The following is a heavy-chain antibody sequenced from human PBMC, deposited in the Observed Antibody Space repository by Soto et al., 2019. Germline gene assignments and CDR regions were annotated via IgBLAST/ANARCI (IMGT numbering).Heavy chain of an antibody. D-gene: IGHD2-15*01. CDR2: IIPILGIA. CDR3: ARDMGGGCSGGSCYLESDAFDI. CDR1: GGTFSSYT. Sequence: QVQLVQSGAEVKKPGSSVKVSCKASGGTFSSYTISWVRQAPGQGLEWMGRIIPILGIANYAQKFQGRVTINADKSTSTAYMELSSLRSEDTAVYYCARDMGGGCSGGSCYLESDAFDIWGQGTMVTVSS. J-gene: IGHJ3*02. V-gene: IGHV1-69*08.